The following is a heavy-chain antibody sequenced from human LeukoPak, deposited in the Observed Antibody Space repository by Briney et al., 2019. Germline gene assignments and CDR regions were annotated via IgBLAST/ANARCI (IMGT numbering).Heavy chain of an antibody. J-gene: IGHJ4*02. V-gene: IGHV1-2*02. CDR2: INPNSGGT. CDR1: GYTFTGYY. D-gene: IGHD5-18*01. Sequence: ASVKVSCKASGYTFTGYYMHWVRQAPGQGLEWIGWINPNSGGTNYAQKFQGRVTMTRDTSISTAYMELSRLRSDDTAVYYCARAPRVRGYSYGSHYDYWGQGTLVTVSS. CDR3: ARAPRVRGYSYGSHYDY.